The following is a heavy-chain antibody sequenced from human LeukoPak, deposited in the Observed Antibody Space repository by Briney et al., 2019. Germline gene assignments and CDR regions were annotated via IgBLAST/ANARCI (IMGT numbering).Heavy chain of an antibody. D-gene: IGHD3-10*01. J-gene: IGHJ4*02. CDR1: GFTFSDYY. V-gene: IGHV3-11*01. CDR2: ISSSGSTI. CDR3: ARAQDMVRGVIIRCFDY. Sequence: GGSLRLSCAASGFTFSDYYMSWIRQAPGKGLEWVSYISSSGSTIYYADSVKGRFTISRDNAKNSLYLQMNSLRAEDTAVYYCARAQDMVRGVIIRCFDYWGQGTLVTVSS.